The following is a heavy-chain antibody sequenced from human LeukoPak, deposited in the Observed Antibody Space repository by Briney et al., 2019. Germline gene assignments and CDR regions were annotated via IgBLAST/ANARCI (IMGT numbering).Heavy chain of an antibody. CDR2: IYPGDSDT. CDR3: ARLSSGGEYYYGMDV. J-gene: IGHJ6*02. CDR1: GYSFTSYW. V-gene: IGHV5-51*01. D-gene: IGHD3-10*01. Sequence: GESLKISCKGSGYSFTSYWIGWVRQMPGKGLEWMGTIYPGDSDTRYSPSFQGQVTISADKSISTAYLQWSSLKASDTAMYYCARLSSGGEYYYGMDVWGRGTTVTVSS.